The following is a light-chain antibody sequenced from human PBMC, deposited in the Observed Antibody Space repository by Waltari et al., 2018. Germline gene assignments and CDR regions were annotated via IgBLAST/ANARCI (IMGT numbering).Light chain of an antibody. J-gene: IGKJ2*01. CDR2: FAS. CDR1: QDIRSH. Sequence: DIQMTQSPSSLSASVGDRVTITCRASQDIRSHLGWYQQKPGRAPKRLIYFASILQSGVPSRFSGSGSGTEFTLTINSLLPEDFATYYCLQYNNYPYTFGQGPRWRSN. V-gene: IGKV1-17*01. CDR3: LQYNNYPYT.